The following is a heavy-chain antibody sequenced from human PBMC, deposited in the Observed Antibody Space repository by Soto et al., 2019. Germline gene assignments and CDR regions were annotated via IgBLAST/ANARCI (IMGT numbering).Heavy chain of an antibody. CDR2: INSDGSST. J-gene: IGHJ2*01. CDR3: ARQPVGSGGSYWYFYL. V-gene: IGHV3-74*01. CDR1: GFTFSSYW. D-gene: IGHD6-19*01. Sequence: EVQLVESGGGLVQPGGSLRLSCAASGFTFSSYWMHWVRQAPGKGLVWVSRINSDGSSTSYADSVKGRFTISRDNAKNALYLQMNSLRAEDTAVYYCARQPVGSGGSYWYFYLWGRGTLVTVAS.